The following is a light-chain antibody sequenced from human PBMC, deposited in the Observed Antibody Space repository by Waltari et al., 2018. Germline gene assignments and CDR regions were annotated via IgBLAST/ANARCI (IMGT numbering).Light chain of an antibody. Sequence: AIRMTQSPSSLSASTEDRVTITCRASQAISSYLAWYQQKPGKAPKFLIYATSTLQSGVPSRFSGSGFGTDFTLTINCLQSEDFATYYWQQYYNYPWTFGQGTKVEIK. CDR1: QAISSY. J-gene: IGKJ1*01. CDR2: ATS. V-gene: IGKV1-8*01. CDR3: QQYYNYPWT.